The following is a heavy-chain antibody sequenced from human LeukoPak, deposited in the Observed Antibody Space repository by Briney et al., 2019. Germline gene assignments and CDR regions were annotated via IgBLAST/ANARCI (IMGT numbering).Heavy chain of an antibody. D-gene: IGHD2-2*01. V-gene: IGHV4-34*01. J-gene: IGHJ4*02. CDR2: INHSGST. CDR3: ACLYCSSTSCLDY. Sequence: SETLSLTCAVYGGSFSGYYWSWIRQPPGKGLEWIGEINHSGSTNYNPSLKSRVTVSVDTSKNQFSLKLSSVTAADTAVYYCACLYCSSTSCLDYWGQGTLVTVSS. CDR1: GGSFSGYY.